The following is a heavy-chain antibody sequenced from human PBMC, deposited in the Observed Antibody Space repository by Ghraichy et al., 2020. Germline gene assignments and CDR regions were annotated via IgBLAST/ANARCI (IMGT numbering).Heavy chain of an antibody. D-gene: IGHD3-10*01. CDR2: ISYDGSNK. CDR3: MVFFPYGAFDI. Sequence: GESLNISCAASGFTFSSYGMHWVRQAPGKGLEWVSFISYDGSNKYYADSVKGRFTISRDNSKSTLYLQMNSLRAEDTAVYYCMVFFPYGAFDIWGQGTMVTVSS. CDR1: GFTFSSYG. J-gene: IGHJ3*02. V-gene: IGHV3-30*03.